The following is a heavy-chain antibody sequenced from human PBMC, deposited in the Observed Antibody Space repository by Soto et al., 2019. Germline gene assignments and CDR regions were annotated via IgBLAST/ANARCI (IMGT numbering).Heavy chain of an antibody. Sequence: QVQLVQSGAEVKKPGSSVKVSCKASGGTFSSYTISWVRQAPGQGLEWMGRIIPILGIVNYAQKFQGRVTITADKSTSTAYMELSSLRSEDTAVYYCARSYGDWYYFDYWGQGTLVTVSS. CDR2: IIPILGIV. V-gene: IGHV1-69*02. D-gene: IGHD4-17*01. CDR1: GGTFSSYT. CDR3: ARSYGDWYYFDY. J-gene: IGHJ4*02.